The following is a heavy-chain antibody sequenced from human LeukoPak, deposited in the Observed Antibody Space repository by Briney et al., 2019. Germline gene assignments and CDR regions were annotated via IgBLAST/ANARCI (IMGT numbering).Heavy chain of an antibody. J-gene: IGHJ4*02. CDR2: IYYSGST. Sequence: SETLSLTCTVSGGSISSSSYYWGWIRQPPGKGLEWIGSIYYSGSTYYNPSLKSRVTISVDTSKNQFSLKLSSVTAADTAVYYCATHYYDSSGYYNLRAFDYWGQGTLVTVSS. CDR3: ATHYYDSSGYYNLRAFDY. V-gene: IGHV4-39*01. D-gene: IGHD3-22*01. CDR1: GGSISSSSYY.